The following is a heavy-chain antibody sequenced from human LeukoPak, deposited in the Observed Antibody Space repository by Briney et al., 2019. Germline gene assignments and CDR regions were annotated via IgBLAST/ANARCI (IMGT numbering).Heavy chain of an antibody. CDR1: GYSISSGYY. D-gene: IGHD5-18*01. CDR2: IYHSGST. J-gene: IGHJ4*02. Sequence: PSETLSLTCTVSGYSISSGYYWGWIRQPPGKGLEWMGSIYHSGSTYYNPSLKSRVTISVDTSKNQFSLKLSSVTAADTAVYYCARGQSAMVYFDYWGQGTLVTVSS. CDR3: ARGQSAMVYFDY. V-gene: IGHV4-38-2*02.